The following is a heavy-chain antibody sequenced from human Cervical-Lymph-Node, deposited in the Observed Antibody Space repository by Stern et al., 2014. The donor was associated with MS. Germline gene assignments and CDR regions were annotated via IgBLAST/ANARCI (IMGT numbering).Heavy chain of an antibody. CDR2: IRGYNDDT. J-gene: IGHJ5*02. D-gene: IGHD6-13*01. CDR1: GYTFTSYG. CDR3: ARDPHIAVAGTGGGFDP. V-gene: IGHV1-18*01. Sequence: VQLLESGAEVKKPGASVKVSCKASGYTFTSYGISWVRQAPGQGLEWMGWIRGYNDDTNYVEKFQGRVTMTTDTSTSTAYLELRSLRSDDTAVYYCARDPHIAVAGTGGGFDPWGQGTLVTVSS.